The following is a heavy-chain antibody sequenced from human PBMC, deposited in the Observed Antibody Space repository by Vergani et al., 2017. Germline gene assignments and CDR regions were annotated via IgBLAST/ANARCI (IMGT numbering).Heavy chain of an antibody. CDR1: GYTFATDY. CDR2: IHPSDGRT. D-gene: IGHD6-19*01. Sequence: SGAEVKKPGASVKVSCKASGYTFATDYIHSVRQAPGQGLEWMGVIHPSDGRTYYPQKFQGRLTMTRDTSTSTAYMELNSLRHEDTAVYYCTRENSLTKGWYPRWSQGTLVTVSS. CDR3: TRENSLTKGWYPR. V-gene: IGHV1-46*03. J-gene: IGHJ4*02.